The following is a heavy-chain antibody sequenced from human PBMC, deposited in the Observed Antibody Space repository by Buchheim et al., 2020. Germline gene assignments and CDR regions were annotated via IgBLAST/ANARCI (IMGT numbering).Heavy chain of an antibody. CDR2: ISESADNT. J-gene: IGHJ4*02. CDR1: GFTFRSYD. Sequence: EVQLLESGGGLIQPGGSLRLSCAASGFTFRSYDMAWVRQAPGKGLEWVSAISESADNTYYADSVKGRFTISRDNPKNRLYLQMNSLRVDDTAVYFCAKGYSSRGIDYWGQGTL. CDR3: AKGYSSRGIDY. D-gene: IGHD6-13*01. V-gene: IGHV3-23*01.